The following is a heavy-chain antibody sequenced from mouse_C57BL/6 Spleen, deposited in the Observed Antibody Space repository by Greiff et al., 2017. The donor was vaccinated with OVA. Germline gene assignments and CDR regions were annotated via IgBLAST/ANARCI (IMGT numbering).Heavy chain of an antibody. CDR3: ARRRGDYYAMDY. CDR1: GYTFTSYW. Sequence: VQLQPPWTELVKPGASVKLSCKASGYTFTSYWMHWVKQRPGQGLEWIGNINPSNGGTNYNEKFKSKATLTVDKSSSTAYMQLSSLTSEDSAVYYCARRRGDYYAMDYWGQGTSVTVSS. CDR2: INPSNGGT. J-gene: IGHJ4*01. V-gene: IGHV1-53*01.